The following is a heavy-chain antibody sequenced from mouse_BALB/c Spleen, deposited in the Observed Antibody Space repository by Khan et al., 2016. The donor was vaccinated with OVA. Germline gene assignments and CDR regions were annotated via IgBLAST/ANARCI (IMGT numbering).Heavy chain of an antibody. CDR3: ARGDGNYLFAY. CDR1: GYSFTGYF. V-gene: IGHV1-20*02. J-gene: IGHJ3*01. D-gene: IGHD2-1*01. CDR2: LNPYNGDT. Sequence: VQLQQSGPELVKPGASVKISCKASGYSFTGYFMNWVIQSHGKSLEWIGRLNPYNGDTFFNQKFKGKATLTVDKSSSTAHMELRSLASEDSAVYYCARGDGNYLFAYWGQGTLVTVSA.